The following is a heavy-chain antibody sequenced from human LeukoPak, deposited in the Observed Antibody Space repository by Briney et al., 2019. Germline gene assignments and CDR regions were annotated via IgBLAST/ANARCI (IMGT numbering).Heavy chain of an antibody. CDR3: ARGYSSGWYNWFDC. D-gene: IGHD6-19*01. Sequence: GASVKVSCKASGYTFTGYYMHWVRQAPGQGLEWMGWINPNSGGTNYAQTFQGRVTMTRDTSISTAYMELSRLRSDDTAVYYCARGYSSGWYNWFDCWGQGSLVTVSS. CDR1: GYTFTGYY. CDR2: INPNSGGT. V-gene: IGHV1-2*02. J-gene: IGHJ5*01.